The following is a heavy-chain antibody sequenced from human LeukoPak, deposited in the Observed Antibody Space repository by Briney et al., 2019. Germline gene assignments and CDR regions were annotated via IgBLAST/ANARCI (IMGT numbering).Heavy chain of an antibody. Sequence: ASVKVSCKVSGYTLTELSMHWVRQAPGKGLESMGGFDPEDGETIYAQKFQGRVTMTEDTSTDTAYMELSSLRSEDTAVYYCATGVVVAAKSGFDYWGQGTLVTVSS. CDR2: FDPEDGET. CDR1: GYTLTELS. V-gene: IGHV1-24*01. D-gene: IGHD2-15*01. J-gene: IGHJ4*02. CDR3: ATGVVVAAKSGFDY.